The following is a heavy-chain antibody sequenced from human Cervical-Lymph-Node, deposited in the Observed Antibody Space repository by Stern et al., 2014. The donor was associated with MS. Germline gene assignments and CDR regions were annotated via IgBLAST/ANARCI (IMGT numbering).Heavy chain of an antibody. J-gene: IGHJ6*02. CDR1: GFTFSSYS. Sequence: EVQLVESGGGLVQPGGSLRLSCAASGFTFSSYSMKWVRQAPGKGLEWVSYISPGGDTKYYADSVKGRFTISRDNDKNLLSLQMGSLRAEDTAVYFCARAIDYDSRSGIYYYYYGMDVWGQGTTVTVSS. V-gene: IGHV3-48*01. D-gene: IGHD3-3*01. CDR3: ARAIDYDSRSGIYYYYYGMDV. CDR2: ISPGGDTK.